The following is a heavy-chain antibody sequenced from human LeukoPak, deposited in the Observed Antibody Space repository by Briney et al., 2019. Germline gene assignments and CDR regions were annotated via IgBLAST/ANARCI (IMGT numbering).Heavy chain of an antibody. J-gene: IGHJ4*02. CDR2: AYYRSKWYN. V-gene: IGHV6-1*01. D-gene: IGHD6-13*01. Sequence: SQTLSLTCAISGDSFSSNSAAWSWIRQSPSRGLEWLGRAYYRSKWYNNYAVSVKSRITINPDTSKNQFSLQLNSVTPEDTAVYYCAREETAGYYLDYWGQGTLVTVSS. CDR1: GDSFSSNSAA. CDR3: AREETAGYYLDY.